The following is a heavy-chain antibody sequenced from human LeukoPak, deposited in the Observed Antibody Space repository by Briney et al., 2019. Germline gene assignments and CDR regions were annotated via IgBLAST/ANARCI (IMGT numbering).Heavy chain of an antibody. CDR3: TTDSYCSTTTCYASSNYYYGLDA. CDR1: GFTFSNAW. J-gene: IGHJ6*02. Sequence: PGGSLRLSCAASGFTFSNAWMTWVRQAPGKGLEWVGRISRNADGGTTDYAAPVKGRFTISRDDSKNTLYLQMNSLKTEDTAVYYCTTDSYCSTTTCYASSNYYYGLDAWGQGTSVTVSS. CDR2: ISRNADGGTT. D-gene: IGHD2-2*01. V-gene: IGHV3-15*05.